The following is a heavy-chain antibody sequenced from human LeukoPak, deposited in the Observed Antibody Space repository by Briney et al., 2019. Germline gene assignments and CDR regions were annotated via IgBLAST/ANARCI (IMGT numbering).Heavy chain of an antibody. CDR3: ARDTWCSSTSCYPNGMDV. Sequence: SETLSLTCTVSGGSISSYYWSWIRQPAGKGLEWIGRIYTSGSTNYNPSLKSRVTMSVDTSKKQFSLKLSSVTAADTAVYYCARDTWCSSTSCYPNGMDVWGQGATVTVSS. V-gene: IGHV4-4*07. CDR1: GGSISSYY. J-gene: IGHJ6*02. CDR2: IYTSGST. D-gene: IGHD2-2*01.